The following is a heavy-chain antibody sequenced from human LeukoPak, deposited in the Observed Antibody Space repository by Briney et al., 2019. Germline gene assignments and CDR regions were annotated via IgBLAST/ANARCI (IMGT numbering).Heavy chain of an antibody. CDR1: GYTFTGYY. Sequence: GSVKVSCKASGYTFTGYYMHWVRQAPGQGLEWMGWINPNSGGTNYAQKFQGRVTMTRDTSISTAYMELSRLRSDDTAVYYRARGVFVVVPAFVDYWGQGTLVTVSS. V-gene: IGHV1-2*02. D-gene: IGHD2-2*01. CDR3: ARGVFVVVPAFVDY. CDR2: INPNSGGT. J-gene: IGHJ4*02.